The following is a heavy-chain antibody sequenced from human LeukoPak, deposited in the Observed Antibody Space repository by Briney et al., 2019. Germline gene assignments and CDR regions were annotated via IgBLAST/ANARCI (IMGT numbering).Heavy chain of an antibody. Sequence: ASVKVSCKVSGYTLTELSMHWVRQAPGKGLEWMGGFDPEDGETIYAQKFQGRVTMTEDTSTDTAYMELRSLRSDDTAVYYCARDTRTDYGSGSLWGQGTLVTVSS. V-gene: IGHV1-24*01. CDR1: GYTLTELS. J-gene: IGHJ4*02. D-gene: IGHD3-10*01. CDR2: FDPEDGET. CDR3: ARDTRTDYGSGSL.